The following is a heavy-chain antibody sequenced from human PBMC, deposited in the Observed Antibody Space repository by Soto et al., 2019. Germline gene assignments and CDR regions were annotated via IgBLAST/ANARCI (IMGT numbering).Heavy chain of an antibody. V-gene: IGHV3-64*01. CDR1: GFTFSSYA. Sequence: HPGGSLRLSCAASGFTFSSYAMHRVRQAPGKGLEYVSVITSNGGNTDYASSVKGRFTISRDNSKNTLYLQMGSLRAEDMAVYYCARRIPFGYGMDVWGQGTTVTVSS. D-gene: IGHD2-21*01. CDR2: ITSNGGNT. CDR3: ARRIPFGYGMDV. J-gene: IGHJ6*02.